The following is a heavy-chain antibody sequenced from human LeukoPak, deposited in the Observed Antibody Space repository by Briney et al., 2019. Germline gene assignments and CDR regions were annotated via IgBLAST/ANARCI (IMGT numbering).Heavy chain of an antibody. V-gene: IGHV3-21*01. CDR3: AREGGVHSSGWYWEKIYYFDY. D-gene: IGHD6-19*01. CDR2: ISSSSSYI. CDR1: GFTFSSYG. Sequence: GGSLRLSCAASGFTFSSYGMNWVRQAPGKGLEWVSSISSSSSYIYYADSVKGRFTFSRDNAKNSLYLQMNSLRAEDTAVYYCAREGGVHSSGWYWEKIYYFDYWGQGTLVTVSS. J-gene: IGHJ4*02.